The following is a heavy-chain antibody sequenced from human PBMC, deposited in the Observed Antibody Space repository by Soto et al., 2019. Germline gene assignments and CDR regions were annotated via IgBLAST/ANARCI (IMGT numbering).Heavy chain of an antibody. D-gene: IGHD3-10*01. CDR2: ISGSGGST. Sequence: EVQLLESGGGLVQPGGSLRLSCAASGFTFSNCAMSWVRQAPGKGLEWVSAISGSGGSTYYADSVKGRFTISRDNSKNTLYLQMNSLRAEDTAVYYCAKDLNYDGSGHWGQGTLVTVSS. J-gene: IGHJ4*02. V-gene: IGHV3-23*01. CDR3: AKDLNYDGSGH. CDR1: GFTFSNCA.